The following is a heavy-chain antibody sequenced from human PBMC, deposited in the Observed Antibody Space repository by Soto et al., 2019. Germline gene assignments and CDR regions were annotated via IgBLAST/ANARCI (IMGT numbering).Heavy chain of an antibody. J-gene: IGHJ4*02. D-gene: IGHD3-22*01. Sequence: SETLSLTCTVSGGSISSYYWSWIRQPPGKGLEWIGFIYYSGSTNYNPSLKSRVTISVDTSKNQFSLKLSSVTAADTALYYCARSSGSYGAPDYWGQGTLVTVSS. CDR2: IYYSGST. V-gene: IGHV4-59*01. CDR3: ARSSGSYGAPDY. CDR1: GGSISSYY.